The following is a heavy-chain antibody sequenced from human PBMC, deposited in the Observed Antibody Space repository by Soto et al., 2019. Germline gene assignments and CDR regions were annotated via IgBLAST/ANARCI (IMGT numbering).Heavy chain of an antibody. CDR3: ATTRGIAVGGSFDH. CDR1: GASISSRSSY. J-gene: IGHJ5*02. CDR2: FYSGST. Sequence: KTSETLSLTCIVSGASISSRSSYWGWIRQPPGKGLEWVGTFYSGSTYNNPSLKSRVTISVDTSKNQFSLKLSSVAAEDTAIYYCATTRGIAVGGSFDHWGQGXLVTVSS. V-gene: IGHV4-39*01. D-gene: IGHD6-13*01.